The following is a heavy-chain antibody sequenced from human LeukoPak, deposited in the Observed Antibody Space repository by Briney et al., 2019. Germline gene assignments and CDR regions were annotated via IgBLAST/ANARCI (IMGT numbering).Heavy chain of an antibody. CDR2: IWYDGGNK. CDR1: GFTFSSYG. J-gene: IGHJ3*02. Sequence: PGGSLRLSCAASGFTFSSYGMHWVRQAPGKGLEWVAVIWYDGGNKYYADSVKGRFTISRDNSKNTLYLQMNSLRAEDTAVYYCARDGSRRGYDILTGYYTGDAFDIWGQGTMVTVSS. D-gene: IGHD3-9*01. CDR3: ARDGSRRGYDILTGYYTGDAFDI. V-gene: IGHV3-33*01.